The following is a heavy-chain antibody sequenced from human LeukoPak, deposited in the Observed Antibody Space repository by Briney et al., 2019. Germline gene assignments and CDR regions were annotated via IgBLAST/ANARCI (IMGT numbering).Heavy chain of an antibody. CDR2: INPRYGST. CDR1: GYTFSNYH. V-gene: IGHV1-46*01. J-gene: IGHJ5*02. CDR3: AEGTTA. D-gene: IGHD2/OR15-2a*01. Sequence: ASVKVSCKASGYTFSNYHIHWARQAPGQGIEWMGIINPRYGSTTYAQNFQGRVTMTRDMSTSTVYMELSSLRSEDTAVYYCAEGTTAWGQGTLVTVSS.